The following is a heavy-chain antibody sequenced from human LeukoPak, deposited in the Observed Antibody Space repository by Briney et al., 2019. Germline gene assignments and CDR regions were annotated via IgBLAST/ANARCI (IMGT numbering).Heavy chain of an antibody. Sequence: GGSLRLSCAASGFTFSDYYMSWIRQAPGKGLEWVSYISNTGTEIYHADSVKGRFTVSRDNAENSLYLQMNDLRAEDTAIYYCARGHWGLDYWGQGTLVTVSS. D-gene: IGHD7-27*01. J-gene: IGHJ4*02. CDR3: ARGHWGLDY. CDR2: ISNTGTEI. V-gene: IGHV3-11*01. CDR1: GFTFSDYY.